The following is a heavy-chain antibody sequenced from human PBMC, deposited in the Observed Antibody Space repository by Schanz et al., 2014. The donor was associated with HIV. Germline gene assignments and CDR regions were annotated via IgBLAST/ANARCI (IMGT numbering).Heavy chain of an antibody. CDR1: GFTFTSSA. D-gene: IGHD3-10*01. CDR3: AADSEWFGESLSAFDI. J-gene: IGHJ3*02. V-gene: IGHV1-58*01. Sequence: QMQLVQSGPEVKKPGTSVKVSCKASGFTFTSSAVQWVRQARGQRLEWIGWIVVGSGNTNYAQKFQERVTITRDMSTSTAYMELSSLRSEDTAVYYCAADSEWFGESLSAFDIWGQGTMVTVSS. CDR2: IVVGSGNT.